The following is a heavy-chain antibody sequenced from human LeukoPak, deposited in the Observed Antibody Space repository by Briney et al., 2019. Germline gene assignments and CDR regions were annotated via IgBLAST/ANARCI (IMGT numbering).Heavy chain of an antibody. J-gene: IGHJ4*01. CDR3: ARRRDGYNYALLVY. Sequence: SETLSLTCAVYGGSFSGYYWSWIRQPPGKGLEWIGEINHSGSTNYNPSLKSRVTISVDTSKNKFSLKLSSVTAAETAVYYCARRRDGYNYALLVYWGHGNLVTVSS. D-gene: IGHD5-24*01. CDR2: INHSGST. CDR1: GGSFSGYY. V-gene: IGHV4-34*01.